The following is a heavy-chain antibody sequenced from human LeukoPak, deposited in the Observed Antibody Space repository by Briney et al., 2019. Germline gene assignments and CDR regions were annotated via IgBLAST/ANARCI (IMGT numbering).Heavy chain of an antibody. V-gene: IGHV3-15*01. Sequence: GGSLRLSCAASGFNFKSAWMNWVRQAPGKGPEWVARIKSNADGGTVHYAAPVSGRFTMSRDDSQSTLYLQMDSLKTEDTALYYCASPLGYSSSSNAFDIWGQGTMVTVSS. D-gene: IGHD6-6*01. J-gene: IGHJ3*02. CDR3: ASPLGYSSSSNAFDI. CDR2: IKSNADGGTV. CDR1: GFNFKSAW.